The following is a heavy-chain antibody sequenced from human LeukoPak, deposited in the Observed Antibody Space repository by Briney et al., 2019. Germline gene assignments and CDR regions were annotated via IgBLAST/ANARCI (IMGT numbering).Heavy chain of an antibody. CDR3: ARGHDGVVGWFAP. D-gene: IGHD2-15*01. CDR1: GGSITNYY. V-gene: IGHV4-59*01. J-gene: IGHJ5*02. Sequence: PSETLSLTRTVSGGSITNYYWMWIRQPPGKGLEWIGHISYSGSTKYNPSLNSRITMSVDTSKNQFSLKVTSVTAADTAVYYCARGHDGVVGWFAPWGRGILVTVSS. CDR2: ISYSGST.